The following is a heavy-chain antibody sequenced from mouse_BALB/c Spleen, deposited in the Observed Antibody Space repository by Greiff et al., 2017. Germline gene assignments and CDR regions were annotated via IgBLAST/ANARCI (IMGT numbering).Heavy chain of an antibody. Sequence: VQLVESGAELAKPGASVKMSCKASGYTFTSYWMHWVKQRPGQGLEWIGYINPSTGYTEYNQKFKDKATLTADKSSSTAYMQLSSLTSEDSAVYYCARSGNYLLDYWGQGTSVTVSS. CDR3: ARSGNYLLDY. CDR1: GYTFTSYW. D-gene: IGHD2-1*01. J-gene: IGHJ4*01. CDR2: INPSTGYT. V-gene: IGHV1-7*01.